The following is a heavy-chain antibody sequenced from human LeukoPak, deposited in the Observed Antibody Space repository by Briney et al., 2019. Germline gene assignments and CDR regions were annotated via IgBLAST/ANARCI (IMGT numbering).Heavy chain of an antibody. CDR3: ARSPCSGGSCDPNYYYYYMDV. J-gene: IGHJ6*03. V-gene: IGHV4-4*09. D-gene: IGHD2-15*01. CDR1: GGSISSYY. CDR2: MYTSGST. Sequence: SETLSLTCTVSGGSISSYYWSWIRQPPGKGLDWIGYMYTSGSTNYNPSLKSRVTISVDTSKNQFSLKLSSVTAADTAVYYCARSPCSGGSCDPNYYYYYMDVWGKGTTVTVSS.